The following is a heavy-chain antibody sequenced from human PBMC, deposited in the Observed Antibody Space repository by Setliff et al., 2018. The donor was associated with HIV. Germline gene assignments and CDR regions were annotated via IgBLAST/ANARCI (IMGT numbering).Heavy chain of an antibody. J-gene: IGHJ6*03. Sequence: ASVKVSCKASGYTFTSDYIHWVRQAPGQRLEWMGVINPTGGSTRNTQKFQGRVAMTRDTSTSTVYMELSRLRSEDTAVYYCARDLWGLSHYYHCMDVWGKGTTVTVSS. CDR2: INPTGGST. CDR3: ARDLWGLSHYYHCMDV. D-gene: IGHD2-21*01. CDR1: GYTFTSDY. V-gene: IGHV1-46*01.